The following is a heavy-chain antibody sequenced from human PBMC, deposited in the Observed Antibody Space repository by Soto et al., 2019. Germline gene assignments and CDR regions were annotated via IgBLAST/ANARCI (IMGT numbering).Heavy chain of an antibody. Sequence: GASVKVSCKASGYTFTSYGISWVRQAPGQGLEWMGWISAYNGNTNYAQKLQGRVTMTTDTSTSTAYMELRSLRSDDTAVYYCARGPNIVVVPAAITAWVDYWGQGTLVTVSS. V-gene: IGHV1-18*01. CDR3: ARGPNIVVVPAAITAWVDY. CDR1: GYTFTSYG. J-gene: IGHJ4*02. CDR2: ISAYNGNT. D-gene: IGHD2-2*01.